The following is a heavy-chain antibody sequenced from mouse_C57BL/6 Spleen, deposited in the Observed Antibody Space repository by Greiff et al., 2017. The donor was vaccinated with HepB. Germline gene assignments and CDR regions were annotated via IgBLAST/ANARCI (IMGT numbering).Heavy chain of an antibody. CDR2: IYPGSGNT. Sequence: QVQLKQSGAELVRPGASVKLSCKASGYTFTDYYINWVKQRPGQGLEWIARIYPGSGNTYYNEKFKGKATLTAEKSSSTAYMQLSSLTSEDSAVYFCARDYYGSRSGAMDYWGQGTSVTVSS. D-gene: IGHD1-1*01. V-gene: IGHV1-76*01. CDR1: GYTFTDYY. J-gene: IGHJ4*01. CDR3: ARDYYGSRSGAMDY.